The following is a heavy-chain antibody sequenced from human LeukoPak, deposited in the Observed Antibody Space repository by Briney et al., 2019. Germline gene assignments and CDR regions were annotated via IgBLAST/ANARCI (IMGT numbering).Heavy chain of an antibody. D-gene: IGHD3-16*01. V-gene: IGHV3-33*01. CDR3: TRDLAMGALDS. CDR1: GFTFNNYG. CDR2: IAYDGSKK. Sequence: GGSLRLSCVGSGFTFNNYGINWVRQAPGKGLEWVTGIAYDGSKKFYADSVKGRFAISRDDSKNTVYVEMSGLRAEDTALYHCTRDLAMGALDSWGQGSPVTVPS. J-gene: IGHJ5*01.